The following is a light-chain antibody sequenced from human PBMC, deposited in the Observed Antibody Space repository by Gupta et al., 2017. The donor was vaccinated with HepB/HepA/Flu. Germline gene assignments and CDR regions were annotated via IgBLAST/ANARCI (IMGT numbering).Light chain of an antibody. CDR3: EQYNSYSPLS. V-gene: IGKV1-5*03. J-gene: IGKJ4*01. Sequence: DIQMTQSPSTLSASVGDRVTITCRASQSISTWFAWYQQKPGKAPKLLIYQVSSLESGVPSRFRGRGYRTQFTLTLCGLQSDNFATYMSEQYNSYSPLSFGGGTQVEIK. CDR1: QSISTW. CDR2: QVS.